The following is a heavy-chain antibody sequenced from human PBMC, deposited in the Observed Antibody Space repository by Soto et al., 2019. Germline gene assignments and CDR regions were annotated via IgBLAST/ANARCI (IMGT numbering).Heavy chain of an antibody. CDR1: VHSISISSNY. CDR3: ARLLVLPDY. Sequence: SISNTESVHSISISSNYWGWFRQPPGKGLEWIGSIYYSGSTYYNPSLKSRVTISVDTSKNQFSLKLSSVTAADTAVYYCARLLVLPDYWGQGTLVTVS. CDR2: IYYSGST. J-gene: IGHJ4*02. V-gene: IGHV4-39*01. D-gene: IGHD2-8*01.